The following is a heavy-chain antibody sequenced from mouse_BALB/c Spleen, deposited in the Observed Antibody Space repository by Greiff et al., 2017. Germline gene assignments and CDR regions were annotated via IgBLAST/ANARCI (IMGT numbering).Heavy chain of an antibody. J-gene: IGHJ2*01. CDR1: GFTFSSYA. V-gene: IGHV5-6-5*01. D-gene: IGHD1-1*02. Sequence: DVMLVESGGGLVKPGGSLKLSCAASGFTFSSYAMSWVRQTPEKRLEWVASISSGGSTYYPDSVKGRFTISRDNARNILYLQMSSLRSEDTAMYYCAREGGNYLDYWGQGTTLTVSS. CDR3: AREGGNYLDY. CDR2: ISSGGST.